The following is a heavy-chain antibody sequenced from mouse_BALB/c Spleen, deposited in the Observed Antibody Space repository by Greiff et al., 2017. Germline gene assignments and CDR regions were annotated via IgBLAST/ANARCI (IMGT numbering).Heavy chain of an antibody. Sequence: EVQLQESGGDLVKPGGSLKLSCAASGFTFSSYGMSWVRQTPDKRLEWVATISSGGSYTYYPDSVKGRFTISRDNAKNTLYLQMSSLKSEYTAMYYCARHMGLLPYYFDYWGQGTTLTVSS. J-gene: IGHJ2*01. CDR3: ARHMGLLPYYFDY. D-gene: IGHD2-3*01. CDR1: GFTFSSYG. V-gene: IGHV5-6*01. CDR2: ISSGGSYT.